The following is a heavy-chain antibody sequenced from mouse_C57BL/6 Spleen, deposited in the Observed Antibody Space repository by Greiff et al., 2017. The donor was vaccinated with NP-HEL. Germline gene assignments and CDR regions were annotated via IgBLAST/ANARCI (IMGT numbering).Heavy chain of an antibody. CDR1: GYTFTSYG. V-gene: IGHV1-81*01. CDR3: ARPGSTRRGYFDY. D-gene: IGHD2-1*01. Sequence: VQLQQSGAELARPGASVKLSCKASGYTFTSYGISWVKQRTGQGLEWIGEIYPRSGNTYYNEKFKGKATLTADKSSSTAYMELRSLTSEDAAVYFCARPGSTRRGYFDYWGQGTTLTVSS. CDR2: IYPRSGNT. J-gene: IGHJ2*01.